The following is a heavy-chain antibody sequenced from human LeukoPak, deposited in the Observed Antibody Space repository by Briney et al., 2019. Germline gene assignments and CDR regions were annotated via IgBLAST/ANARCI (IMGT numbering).Heavy chain of an antibody. J-gene: IGHJ3*02. CDR2: IRQDGREK. CDR1: GFGVSNYW. V-gene: IGHV3-7*01. D-gene: IGHD6-19*01. Sequence: GGSLRLSCAASGFGVSNYWMSWVRQAPGKGLEWVANIRQDGREKYYVDSVKGRFTISRDNADNSLYLQMNSLEVEDTAVYYCARYGNGEWLAHYAFDMWGQGTMVTVSS. CDR3: ARYGNGEWLAHYAFDM.